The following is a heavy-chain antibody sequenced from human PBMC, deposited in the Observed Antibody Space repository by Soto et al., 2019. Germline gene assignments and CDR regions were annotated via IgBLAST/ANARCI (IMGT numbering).Heavy chain of an antibody. CDR1: GYTFFKYF. V-gene: IGHV1-46*01. Sequence: GASVKVSCKASGYTFFKYFIHCVRQAPGQGLEWIGIINPSRGSATYGPIFQGRVSLTTDMPTSTVYMELSSPRSEDTAIYYCARPLIGNSIDLWGQGTSVTVSS. J-gene: IGHJ3*01. CDR2: INPSRGSA. D-gene: IGHD5-12*01. CDR3: ARPLIGNSIDL.